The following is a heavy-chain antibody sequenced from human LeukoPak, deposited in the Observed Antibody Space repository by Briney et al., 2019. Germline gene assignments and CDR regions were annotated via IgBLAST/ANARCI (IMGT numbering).Heavy chain of an antibody. J-gene: IGHJ3*02. D-gene: IGHD5/OR15-5a*01. CDR2: INPSRGST. V-gene: IGHV1-46*01. Sequence: ASVKVSCKASGYTFTGYYMHWMRQAPGQGLEWMGIINPSRGSTNYAQKFQGRVTMTRDTSTSTVYMELSSLRSEDTAVYYCARGDHVRIYAESAFDIWGQGTMVSVSS. CDR3: ARGDHVRIYAESAFDI. CDR1: GYTFTGYY.